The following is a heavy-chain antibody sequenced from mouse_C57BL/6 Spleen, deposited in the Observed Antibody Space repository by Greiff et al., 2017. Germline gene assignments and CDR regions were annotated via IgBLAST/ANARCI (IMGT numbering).Heavy chain of an antibody. CDR2: IDPSDSYT. J-gene: IGHJ3*01. V-gene: IGHV1-69*01. CDR3: ARGGLRLQAY. CDR1: GYTFTSYW. Sequence: QVHVKQPGAELVMPGASVKLSCKASGYTFTSYWMHWVKQRPGQGLEWIGEIDPSDSYTNYNQKFKGKSTLTVDKSSSTAYMQLSSLTSEDSAVYYCARGGLRLQAYWGQGTLVTVSA. D-gene: IGHD3-2*02.